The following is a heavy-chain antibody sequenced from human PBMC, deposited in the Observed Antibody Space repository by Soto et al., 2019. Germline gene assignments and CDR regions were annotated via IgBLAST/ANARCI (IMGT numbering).Heavy chain of an antibody. CDR3: ARVKHVHSSGWYEVYYYGMDV. Sequence: QVQLVQSGAEVKKPGSSVKVSCKASGGTFSSYAISWVRQAPGQGLEWMGGIIPIFGTANYAQKFQGRVTITAEESTSTAYMELSSLRSEDTAVYYCARVKHVHSSGWYEVYYYGMDVWGQGTTVTVSS. D-gene: IGHD6-19*01. J-gene: IGHJ6*02. CDR2: IIPIFGTA. V-gene: IGHV1-69*12. CDR1: GGTFSSYA.